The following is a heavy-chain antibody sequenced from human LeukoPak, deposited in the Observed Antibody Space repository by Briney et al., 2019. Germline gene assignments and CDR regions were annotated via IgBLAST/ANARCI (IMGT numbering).Heavy chain of an antibody. D-gene: IGHD3-22*01. J-gene: IGHJ4*02. V-gene: IGHV3-9*01. CDR2: ISWNSGSI. Sequence: PGGSLRLSCAASGFTFRSYGMHWVRQAPGKGLEWVSGISWNSGSIGYADSVKGRFTISRDNAKNSLYLQMNSLRAEDTALYYCAKADDYYDSSGYYGDWGQGILVTVSS. CDR1: GFTFRSYG. CDR3: AKADDYYDSSGYYGD.